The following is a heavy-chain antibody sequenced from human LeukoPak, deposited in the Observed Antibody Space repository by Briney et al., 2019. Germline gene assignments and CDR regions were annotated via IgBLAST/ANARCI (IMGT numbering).Heavy chain of an antibody. J-gene: IGHJ3*02. CDR2: IYYSGST. CDR1: GVSISSYY. V-gene: IGHV4-59*01. Sequence: SETLSLTCTVSGVSISSYYWSWIRQPPGQGLEWIGYIYYSGSTSHNPSLRSRVTISVDTSKNQFSLKLYSVTAADTAVYYCARAGTLQSTPSAFEIWGQGTMVPVSS. CDR3: ARAGTLQSTPSAFEI. D-gene: IGHD5-24*01.